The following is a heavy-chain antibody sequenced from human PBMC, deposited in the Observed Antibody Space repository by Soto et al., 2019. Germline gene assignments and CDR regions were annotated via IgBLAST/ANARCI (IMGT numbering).Heavy chain of an antibody. D-gene: IGHD6-6*01. J-gene: IGHJ3*02. CDR2: IYHSGST. Sequence: SETLSLTCAVSGYSISSGYYWGWIRQPPGKGLEWIGSIYHSGSTYYNPSLKSRVTISVDTSKNQFSLKLSSVTAADTAVYYCARHAARGPSAFDICGQGTMVTV. V-gene: IGHV4-38-2*01. CDR1: GYSISSGYY. CDR3: ARHAARGPSAFDI.